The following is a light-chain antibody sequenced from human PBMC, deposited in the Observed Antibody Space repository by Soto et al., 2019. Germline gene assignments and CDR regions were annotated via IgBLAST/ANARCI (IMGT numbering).Light chain of an antibody. CDR2: GAS. CDR1: QTINNN. J-gene: IGKJ1*01. Sequence: DIVMTQSPATLSMSPGERATLSCRASQTINNNLAWNQQKPGQAPRLLIYGASTRATGIPDRFSGSGSGTEFNRAISSLQSEDFAVYYCQQYDKWPWTFGQGTKVQIK. V-gene: IGKV3-15*01. CDR3: QQYDKWPWT.